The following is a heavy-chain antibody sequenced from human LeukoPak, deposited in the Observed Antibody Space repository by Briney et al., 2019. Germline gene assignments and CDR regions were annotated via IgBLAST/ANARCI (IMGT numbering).Heavy chain of an antibody. Sequence: PSETLSLTCTVSGASISSDYWSWIRQPPGKGLEWIAYIYYSGSTNYNPSLKSRVTISADTSKNQFSLKLTSVTAADTAVYYCAKSGWAEYFQPWGQGTLVTVS. CDR1: GASISSDY. J-gene: IGHJ1*01. CDR2: IYYSGST. V-gene: IGHV4-59*01. D-gene: IGHD6-19*01. CDR3: AKSGWAEYFQP.